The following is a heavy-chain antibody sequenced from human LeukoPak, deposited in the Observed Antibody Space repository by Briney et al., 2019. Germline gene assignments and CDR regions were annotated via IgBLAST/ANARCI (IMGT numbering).Heavy chain of an antibody. V-gene: IGHV3-23*01. CDR1: GFTVSSNY. CDR3: AKNLYCGGGSCYPSALGMDV. CDR2: ISGSGNRT. D-gene: IGHD2-15*01. J-gene: IGHJ6*02. Sequence: PGGSLRLSCAVSGFTVSSNYMSWVRQAPGKGLEWVSSISGSGNRTYYADSVKGRFTISRDNSKNTLFLQMNSLRAEDTAVYYCAKNLYCGGGSCYPSALGMDVWGQGTTVTVSS.